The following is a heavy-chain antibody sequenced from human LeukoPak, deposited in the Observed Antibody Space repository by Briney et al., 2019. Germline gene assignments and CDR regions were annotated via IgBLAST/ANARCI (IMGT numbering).Heavy chain of an antibody. D-gene: IGHD6-19*01. CDR3: ARAHPGYSSGWYVY. J-gene: IGHJ4*02. Sequence: ASVKVSCKASGYTFTSYAMHWVRQAPGQRLEWMGWINAGNGNTKYSQKFQGRVTITRDTSASTAYMELSSLRSEDTAVYYCARAHPGYSSGWYVYWGQGTLVTVSS. V-gene: IGHV1-3*01. CDR1: GYTFTSYA. CDR2: INAGNGNT.